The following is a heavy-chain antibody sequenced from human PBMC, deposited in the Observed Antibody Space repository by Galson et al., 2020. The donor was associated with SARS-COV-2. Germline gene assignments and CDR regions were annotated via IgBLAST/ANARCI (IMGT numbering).Heavy chain of an antibody. CDR1: GGSISSYY. J-gene: IGHJ5*02. Sequence: SETLSLTCTVSGGSISSYYWSWIRQPPGKGLEWIGYIYYSGSPNYNPSLKSRVTISVDTSTNQFSLKLSSVTAADTAVYYCARLRDGDFWSGIPRPARGWFDPWGKGTLVTVSS. CDR2: IYYSGSP. CDR3: ARLRDGDFWSGIPRPARGWFDP. V-gene: IGHV4-59*08. D-gene: IGHD3-3*01.